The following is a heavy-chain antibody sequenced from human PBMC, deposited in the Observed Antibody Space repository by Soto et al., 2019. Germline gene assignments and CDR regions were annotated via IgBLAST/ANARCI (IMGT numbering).Heavy chain of an antibody. CDR3: TKQKGDSRTYNGMEV. V-gene: IGHV6-1*01. D-gene: IGHD2-21*02. Sequence: SQTLSLTCAISGDSVSSNSAAWNWIRQSPSRGLEWLGRAYYRSQWYYDSAVSVRSRITVIPDTSKNQFSLQLNSVTPEDTAVYYCTKQKGDSRTYNGMEVWGQGITVTVSS. CDR1: GDSVSSNSAA. CDR2: AYYRSQWYY. J-gene: IGHJ6*02.